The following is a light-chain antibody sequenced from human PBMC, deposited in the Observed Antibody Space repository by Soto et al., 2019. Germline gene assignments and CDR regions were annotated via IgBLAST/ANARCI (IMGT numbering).Light chain of an antibody. J-gene: IGLJ2*01. Sequence: QSVLTQPPSVSGAPGQRVTISCTGSISNIGAGYDVHWYQLLPGTAPKLLIYGNSNRPSGVPDRFSGSKSGTSASLAITGLQAEDEAYYYCQSYDSSLSAVVFGGGTKLTVL. CDR3: QSYDSSLSAVV. CDR2: GNS. V-gene: IGLV1-40*01. CDR1: ISNIGAGYD.